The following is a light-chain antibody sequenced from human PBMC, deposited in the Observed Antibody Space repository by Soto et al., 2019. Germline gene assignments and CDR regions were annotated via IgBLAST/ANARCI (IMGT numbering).Light chain of an antibody. CDR3: QQYGSSPT. J-gene: IGKJ1*01. CDR2: GAS. V-gene: IGKV3-20*01. CDR1: QSVSSSY. Sequence: EIVLTQSPGTLSLSRGERATLSCRASQSVSSSYLAWYQQKPGQAPRLLIYGASSRATGIPERFSGSGSGTDFTLTISRLEPEDFAVYYCQQYGSSPTFGQGTKVDIK.